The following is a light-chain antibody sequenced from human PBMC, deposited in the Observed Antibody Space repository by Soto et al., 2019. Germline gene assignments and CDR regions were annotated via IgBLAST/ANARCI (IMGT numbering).Light chain of an antibody. CDR3: SSYTSSSTPYV. J-gene: IGLJ1*01. CDR1: SSDVGGYNY. CDR2: DVS. Sequence: QSALTQPASVSGSPGQSITISCTGTSSDVGGYNYVSCYQQHPGKAPKLMIYDVSNRPSGVSNRLSGYKSGNTASLTISGLQAEDEADYYCSSYTSSSTPYVFGTGTKLTVL. V-gene: IGLV2-14*01.